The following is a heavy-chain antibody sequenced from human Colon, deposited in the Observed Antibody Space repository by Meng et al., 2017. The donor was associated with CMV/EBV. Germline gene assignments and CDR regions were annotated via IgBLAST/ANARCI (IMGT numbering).Heavy chain of an antibody. CDR1: GYTFTSYG. CDR2: ISAYNGNT. CDR3: ARGEGYYDR. J-gene: IGHJ5*02. D-gene: IGHD5-24*01. V-gene: IGHV1-18*01. Sequence: QVQLMQSGAEVKKPGASVKVSCKASGYTFTSYGITWVRQAPGQGLEWLGWISAYNGNTNYAERFEGRVTMTTDTDTSTVFMELRGLTSDDTAEYYCARGEGYYDRWGQGTLVTVSS.